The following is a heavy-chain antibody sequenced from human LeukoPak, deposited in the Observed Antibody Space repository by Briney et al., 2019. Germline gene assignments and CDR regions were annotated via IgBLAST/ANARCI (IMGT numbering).Heavy chain of an antibody. J-gene: IGHJ4*02. CDR3: ARVGYSDFWSGYYWGY. Sequence: PGGSLRLSCAASGFTFNRYSMNWVRQPPGKGLEWISYISSSDTTIYYADSVQGRFISSRDNARNSLYLQMNSLRAEDTAVYYCARVGYSDFWSGYYWGYWGQGTLATVSS. V-gene: IGHV3-48*01. CDR2: ISSSDTTI. CDR1: GFTFNRYS. D-gene: IGHD3-3*01.